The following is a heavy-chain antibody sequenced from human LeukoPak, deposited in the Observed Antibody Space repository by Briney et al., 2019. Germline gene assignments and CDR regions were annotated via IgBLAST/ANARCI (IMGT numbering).Heavy chain of an antibody. CDR3: AREATVVTNHFDY. D-gene: IGHD4-23*01. V-gene: IGHV1-69*13. J-gene: IGHJ4*02. CDR1: GGTFSSYA. CDR2: IIPIFGTA. Sequence: GASVKVSCKAPGGTFSSYAISWVRQAPGQGLEWMGGIIPIFGTANYAQKFQGRVTITADESTSTAYMELSSLRSEDTAVYYCAREATVVTNHFDYWGQGTLVTVSS.